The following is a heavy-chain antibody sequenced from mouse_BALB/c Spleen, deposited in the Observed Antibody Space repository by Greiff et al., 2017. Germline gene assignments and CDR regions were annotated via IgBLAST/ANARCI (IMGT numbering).Heavy chain of an antibody. D-gene: IGHD1-1*01. Sequence: VQLKESGAELVKPGASVKLSCTASGFNIKDTYMHWVKQRPEQGLEWIGRIDPANGNTKYDPKFQGKATITADTSSNTAYLQLSSLTSEDTAVYYCASEGTTVVATDFDVWGAGTTVTVSS. CDR1: GFNIKDTY. CDR3: ASEGTTVVATDFDV. CDR2: IDPANGNT. J-gene: IGHJ1*01. V-gene: IGHV14-3*02.